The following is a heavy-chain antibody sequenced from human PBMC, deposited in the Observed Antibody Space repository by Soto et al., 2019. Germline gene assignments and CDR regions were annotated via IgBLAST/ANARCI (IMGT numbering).Heavy chain of an antibody. CDR2: IYYSGST. J-gene: IGHJ5*02. D-gene: IGHD4-17*01. Sequence: SETLSLTCTVSGGSISSYYWSWIRQPPGKGLEWIGYIYYSGSTNYNPSLKSRVTISVDTSKNQFSLKLSSVTAADTAVYYCARGGRDDYGDFTWFDPWGQGTLVTVSS. CDR1: GGSISSYY. CDR3: ARGGRDDYGDFTWFDP. V-gene: IGHV4-59*01.